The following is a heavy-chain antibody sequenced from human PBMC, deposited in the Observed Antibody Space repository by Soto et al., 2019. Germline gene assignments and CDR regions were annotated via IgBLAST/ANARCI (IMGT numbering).Heavy chain of an antibody. CDR3: ARRQHTSNWSY. V-gene: IGHV2-5*02. Sequence: QITLKESGPTLVKPTQTLTLTCTFSGFSLSTTGVGVGWIRQPPGKALEWLALIFWDDYKRYSPSLKSRLTITKDTSKNQVVLTMTNMDPVDTATYYCARRQHTSNWSYWGQGTLVTVSS. CDR2: IFWDDYK. D-gene: IGHD6-13*01. CDR1: GFSLSTTGVG. J-gene: IGHJ4*02.